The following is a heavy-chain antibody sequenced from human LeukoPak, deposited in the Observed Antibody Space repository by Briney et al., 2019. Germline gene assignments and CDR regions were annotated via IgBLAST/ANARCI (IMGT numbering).Heavy chain of an antibody. CDR3: AKDLRWQGYFDY. D-gene: IGHD2-21*01. CDR1: GFTFSSYA. J-gene: IGHJ4*02. Sequence: QSGGSLRLSCAASGFTFSSYAMSWVRQAPGKGLEWVSAISGSGDTTYYADSVKGRFTISRDNSKNTLYLQMNSLRAEDTAVYSCAKDLRWQGYFDYWAQGTLVTVSS. CDR2: ISGSGDTT. V-gene: IGHV3-23*01.